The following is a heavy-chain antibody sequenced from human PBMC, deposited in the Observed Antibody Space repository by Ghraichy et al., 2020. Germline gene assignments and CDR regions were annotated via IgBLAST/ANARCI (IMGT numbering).Heavy chain of an antibody. V-gene: IGHV4-39*07. CDR3: ARDGSSVYDWSFGMDV. Sequence: SETLSLTCTVSGGSISSSSFYWGWIRQPPGKGLEWIGSIYYSGSTYYNPSLKIRVTISVDTSKNQFCLKLSSLTAADTAVYYCARDGSSVYDWSFGMDVWGQGTTVAVSS. D-gene: IGHD5/OR15-5a*01. CDR2: IYYSGST. J-gene: IGHJ6*02. CDR1: GGSISSSSFY.